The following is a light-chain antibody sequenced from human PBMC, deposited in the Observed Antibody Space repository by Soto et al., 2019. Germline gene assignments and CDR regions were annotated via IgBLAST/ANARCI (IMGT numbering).Light chain of an antibody. CDR3: QQYNSYSLFT. CDR1: QCISSW. CDR2: KAS. J-gene: IGKJ3*01. V-gene: IGKV1-5*03. Sequence: DIQMTQSPSTLSASVGDRVIIICRASQCISSWLAWYQQKPGQAPKLLIHKASSLESGVPSRFSGSGSGTEFTLTISSLQPDDFATYYCQQYNSYSLFTFGPGTKVDIK.